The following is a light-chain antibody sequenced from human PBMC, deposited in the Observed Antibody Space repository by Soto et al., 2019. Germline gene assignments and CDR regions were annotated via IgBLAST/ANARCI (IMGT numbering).Light chain of an antibody. CDR2: DVT. CDR3: SSYTRGRTYV. J-gene: IGLJ1*01. Sequence: QSALTQPASVSGSPGQSITISCTGTGSDVGGYNYVSWHQQYPGKAPKLVIYDVTNRPSGVSNRFSGSKSGNMASLTISGLQAEDEADYYCSSYTRGRTYVFGTGTKLTVL. V-gene: IGLV2-14*03. CDR1: GSDVGGYNY.